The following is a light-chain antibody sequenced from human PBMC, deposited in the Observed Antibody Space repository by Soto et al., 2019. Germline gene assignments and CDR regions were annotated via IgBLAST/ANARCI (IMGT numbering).Light chain of an antibody. V-gene: IGKV3-15*01. J-gene: IGKJ1*01. CDR3: QQYNNWPVT. Sequence: EIVMTQSPATLSVSPGERATLSCRASQSVTNNLAWYQQKPGQAPRLLIHRASTRATGITGRFSGSGSGIEFTLTISSLQSEDFAIYYCQQYNNWPVTFGQGTKVEIK. CDR2: RAS. CDR1: QSVTNN.